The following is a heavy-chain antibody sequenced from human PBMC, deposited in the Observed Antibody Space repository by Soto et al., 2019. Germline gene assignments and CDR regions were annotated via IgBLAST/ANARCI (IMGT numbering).Heavy chain of an antibody. CDR2: IYWNDDK. CDR1: GFSLSTSGVG. J-gene: IGHJ4*02. Sequence: QITLKESGPTLGKPTQTLTLTCTFSGFSLSTSGVGVGWIRQPPGKALEWLALIYWNDDKRYKLSLKSRLTITQATSNNQVVLTMTNMDPVDTDTYYCAHMAKFGGIETFDYRGQGTLVTVSS. D-gene: IGHD3-16*01. CDR3: AHMAKFGGIETFDY. V-gene: IGHV2-5*01.